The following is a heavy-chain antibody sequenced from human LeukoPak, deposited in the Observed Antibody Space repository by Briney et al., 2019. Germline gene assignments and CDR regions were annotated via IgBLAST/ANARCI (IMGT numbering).Heavy chain of an antibody. J-gene: IGHJ3*02. V-gene: IGHV3-7*01. CDR2: IKEDGSEK. CDR3: AREGYDFWSGYYSAFVI. CDR1: GFTFSSYW. Sequence: GGSLRLSCAASGFTFSSYWMSWVRQAPGKGLEWVANIKEDGSEKYYVDSVKGRFTISRDNAKNSLYLQMNSLRAEDTAVYYCAREGYDFWSGYYSAFVIWGQGTMVPVSS. D-gene: IGHD3-3*01.